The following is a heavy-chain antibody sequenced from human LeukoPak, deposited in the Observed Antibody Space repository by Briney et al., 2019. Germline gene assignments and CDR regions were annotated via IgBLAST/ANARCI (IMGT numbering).Heavy chain of an antibody. D-gene: IGHD3-22*01. J-gene: IGHJ4*02. CDR2: INPNSGGT. Sequence: ASVKVSCKASGYTFTGYYMHWVRQAPGQGLEWMGWINPNSGGTNYAQKFQGWVTMTRDTSISTAYMELSRLRSDDTAVYYCATADYSSGYENPLDYWGQGTLVTVSS. CDR3: ATADYSSGYENPLDY. V-gene: IGHV1-2*04. CDR1: GYTFTGYY.